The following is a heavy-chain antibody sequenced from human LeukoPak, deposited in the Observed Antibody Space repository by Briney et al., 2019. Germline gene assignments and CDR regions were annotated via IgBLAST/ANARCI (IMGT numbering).Heavy chain of an antibody. CDR2: IYYSGST. D-gene: IGHD5-18*01. V-gene: IGHV4-31*11. J-gene: IGHJ5*02. CDR3: ARSQSGYSYGYEFDP. Sequence: SETLSLTCAVYGGSFSGYYWSWIRQHPGKGLEWIGYIYYSGSTYYNPSLKSRVTISVDTSKNQFSLKLSSVTAADTAVYYCARSQSGYSYGYEFDPWGQGTLVTVSS. CDR1: GGSFSGYY.